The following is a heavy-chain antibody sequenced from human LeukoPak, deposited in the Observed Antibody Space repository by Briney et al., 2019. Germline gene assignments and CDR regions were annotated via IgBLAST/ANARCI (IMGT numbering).Heavy chain of an antibody. J-gene: IGHJ3*01. CDR3: ARHDDCNSQPDGFDV. CDR2: LHPRTTT. D-gene: IGHD4-23*01. Sequence: SETLSLTCAVYGGSFSGYYWSWIRQPPGKGLEWIGSLHPRTTTYYNPSLRSRVGISVDTSKNQFYLTLSSVTAADSAVYFCARHDDCNSQPDGFDVWGQGTMVTVSS. CDR1: GGSFSGYY. V-gene: IGHV4-34*10.